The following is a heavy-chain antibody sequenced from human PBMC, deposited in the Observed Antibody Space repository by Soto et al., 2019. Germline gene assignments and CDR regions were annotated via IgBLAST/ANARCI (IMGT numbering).Heavy chain of an antibody. Sequence: LRLSCAGSGFTFDDYAMNSVRQTPGKGLEWVSGISWNSGSIGYAESVKGRFTISRDNARNSLYLQMNSLRAEDTALYYCAKALDYDSSGSPFDPWGQGTLVTVSS. J-gene: IGHJ5*02. CDR1: GFTFDDYA. CDR3: AKALDYDSSGSPFDP. D-gene: IGHD3-22*01. CDR2: ISWNSGSI. V-gene: IGHV3-9*01.